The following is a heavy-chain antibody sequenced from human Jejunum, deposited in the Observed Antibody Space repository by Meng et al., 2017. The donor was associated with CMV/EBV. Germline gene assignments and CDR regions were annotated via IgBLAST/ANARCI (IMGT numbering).Heavy chain of an antibody. Sequence: QGKLGKSGSELKKPAASVKVSCKAYGYTFTRYPMNWVRQAPGQGLEWMGWISTNTGNPTYAQGFTGRFVFSVDTSVSTAYLQISSLKAEDTAVYYCGTLKYTSGFYGPAYWGQGALVTVSS. V-gene: IGHV7-4-1*02. J-gene: IGHJ4*02. CDR3: GTLKYTSGFYGPAY. CDR2: ISTNTGNP. CDR1: GYTFTRYP. D-gene: IGHD6-19*01.